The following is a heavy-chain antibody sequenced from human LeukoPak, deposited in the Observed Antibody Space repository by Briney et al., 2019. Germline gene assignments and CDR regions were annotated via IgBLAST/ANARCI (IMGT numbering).Heavy chain of an antibody. J-gene: IGHJ5*02. CDR2: INHSGST. D-gene: IGHD3-10*01. CDR3: ARKSLLWFGELWNWFDP. V-gene: IGHV4-34*01. CDR1: GGSFSGYY. Sequence: PSETLSLTCAVYGGSFSGYYWSWIRQPPGKGLEGIGEINHSGSTNYNPSLKSRVTISVDPSKNQFSLKLSSVTAADTAVYYCARKSLLWFGELWNWFDPWGQGTLVTVSS.